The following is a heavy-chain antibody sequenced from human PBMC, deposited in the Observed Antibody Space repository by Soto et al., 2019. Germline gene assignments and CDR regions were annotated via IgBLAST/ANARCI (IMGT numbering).Heavy chain of an antibody. CDR2: INPSGGST. D-gene: IGHD3-22*01. J-gene: IGHJ1*01. CDR3: ARVNNEYYYDSSGYSTFHLQH. CDR1: GYTFTSYY. Sequence: ASVKVSCKASGYTFTSYYMHWVRQAPGQGREWMGIINPSGGSTSYAQKFQGRVTMTRDTSTSTVYMELSSLRSEDTAVYYCARVNNEYYYDSSGYSTFHLQHGGQGTRVTV. V-gene: IGHV1-46*01.